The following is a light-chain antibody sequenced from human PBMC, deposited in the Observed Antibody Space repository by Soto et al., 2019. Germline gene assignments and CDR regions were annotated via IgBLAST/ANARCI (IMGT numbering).Light chain of an antibody. CDR2: DAS. Sequence: EIVLPQSPATLSLSPGERATLSCRASQSVSSYLAWYQQKPGQAPRLLIYDASNRATGIPARFSGSGSGTDFTLSISSLKPEDFAVYYCQQRSNWPTFGGGTKVEIK. CDR1: QSVSSY. V-gene: IGKV3-11*01. CDR3: QQRSNWPT. J-gene: IGKJ4*01.